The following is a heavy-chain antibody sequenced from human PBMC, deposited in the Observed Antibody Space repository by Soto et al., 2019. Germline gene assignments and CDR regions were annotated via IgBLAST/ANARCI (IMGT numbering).Heavy chain of an antibody. CDR1: GFTFSSYA. J-gene: IGHJ5*02. Sequence: QVQLVESGGGVVQPGRSLRLSCAASGFTFSSYAMHWVHQAPGKGLEWVAVISYDGSNKYYADSVKGRFTISRDNSKNTLYLQMNSLRAEDTAVYYCARDSRRRINYGSVTFDPWGQGTLVTVSS. D-gene: IGHD3-10*01. V-gene: IGHV3-30-3*01. CDR3: ARDSRRRINYGSVTFDP. CDR2: ISYDGSNK.